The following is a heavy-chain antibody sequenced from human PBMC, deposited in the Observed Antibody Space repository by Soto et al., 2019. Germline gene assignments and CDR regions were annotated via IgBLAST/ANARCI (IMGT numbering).Heavy chain of an antibody. CDR2: ISGRGGST. CDR1: GFPFSSYA. D-gene: IGHD6-19*01. Sequence: GSLRLSCAASGFPFSSYAMSWVRQAPGKGLEWVSAISGRGGSTYYADSGKGRFTISRDNSKNTLYLQMNSLRAEDTAVYYCVQQWLANYRGQGTLVTVPQ. J-gene: IGHJ4*02. V-gene: IGHV3-23*01. CDR3: VQQWLANY.